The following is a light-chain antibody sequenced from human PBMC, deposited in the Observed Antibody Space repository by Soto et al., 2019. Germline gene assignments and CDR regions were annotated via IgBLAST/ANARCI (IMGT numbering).Light chain of an antibody. CDR1: SSDVGGYNY. J-gene: IGLJ1*01. V-gene: IGLV2-14*01. Sequence: QSVLTQPASVSGSPGQSITISCTGTSSDVGGYNYVSWYQQHPGKAPKLMIYDVSNRPSGVSNRFSGSKSGNTASLTISGLQAEDEADYYCSSYTSSSTLGVFGTRTKVTLL. CDR2: DVS. CDR3: SSYTSSSTLGV.